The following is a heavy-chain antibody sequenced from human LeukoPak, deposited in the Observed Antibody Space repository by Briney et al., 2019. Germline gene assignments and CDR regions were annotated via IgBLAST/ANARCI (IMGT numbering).Heavy chain of an antibody. D-gene: IGHD1-1*01. CDR3: ARRAPNWNDDLLLFDY. V-gene: IGHV5-10-1*01. Sequence: GESLKISCKGSGYSFTSYWIGWVRQMPGKGLEWMGRIDPSDSYTNYSPSFQGHVTISADKSISTAYLQWSSLKASDTAMYYCARRAPNWNDDLLLFDYWGQGTLVTVSS. CDR2: IDPSDSYT. J-gene: IGHJ4*02. CDR1: GYSFTSYW.